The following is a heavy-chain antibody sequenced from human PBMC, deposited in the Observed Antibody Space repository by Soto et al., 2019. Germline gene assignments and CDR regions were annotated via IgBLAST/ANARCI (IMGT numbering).Heavy chain of an antibody. Sequence: QLQLQESGPGLVKPSETLSLTCTVSGGSISSSSYYWGWIRQPPGKGLEWIGSIYYSGSTYYNPSRQTRLTVSIDPSKNPIALKLSSVPAADPAVYSGARRGGGAAASWGDGGQGPLVTVSS. CDR1: GGSISSSSYY. CDR3: ARRGGGAAASWGD. D-gene: IGHD6-13*01. V-gene: IGHV4-39*01. CDR2: IYYSGST. J-gene: IGHJ4*02.